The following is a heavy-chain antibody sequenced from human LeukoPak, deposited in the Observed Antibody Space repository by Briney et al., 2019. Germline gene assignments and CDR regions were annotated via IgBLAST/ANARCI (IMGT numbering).Heavy chain of an antibody. Sequence: SETLSLTCTVSGGSISSNYWSWIRQPAGKGLEYIGRIYSSGNTNYNPSLKSRVTMSVDTSKNQFSLLLHSVTAADTAVYYCARVWLSSGSYWYYDFWGRGTLVIVSS. CDR1: GGSISSNY. CDR3: ARVWLSSGSYWYYDF. J-gene: IGHJ2*01. D-gene: IGHD3-22*01. CDR2: IYSSGNT. V-gene: IGHV4-4*07.